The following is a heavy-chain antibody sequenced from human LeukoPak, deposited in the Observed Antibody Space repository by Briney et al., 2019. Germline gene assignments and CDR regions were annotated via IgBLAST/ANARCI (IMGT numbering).Heavy chain of an antibody. J-gene: IGHJ4*02. V-gene: IGHV4-39*07. CDR3: ARDFLYGNYPDYFDS. CDR1: GGSITSANYY. Sequence: PSETLSLTCSVSGGSITSANYYWAWIRHPPGGGLEWIGSISYSGTSHYDSSLGRRATMSVDTSKNQFSLLLNSVTAADTAVYYCARDFLYGNYPDYFDSWGQGILVTISS. D-gene: IGHD2-8*01. CDR2: ISYSGTS.